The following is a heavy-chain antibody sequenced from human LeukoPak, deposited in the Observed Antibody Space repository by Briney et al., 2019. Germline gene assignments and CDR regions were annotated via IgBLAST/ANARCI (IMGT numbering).Heavy chain of an antibody. CDR1: GFTFSSYT. D-gene: IGHD1-14*01. J-gene: IGHJ3*02. V-gene: IGHV3-43*01. CDR2: ISWDGGST. Sequence: GGSLRLSCAASGFTFSSYTMHWVRQAPGKGLEWVSLISWDGGSTYYADSVKGRFTISRDNSKNSLYLQMNSLRTEDTALYYCAKDMPDDAFDIWGQGTMVTVSS. CDR3: AKDMPDDAFDI.